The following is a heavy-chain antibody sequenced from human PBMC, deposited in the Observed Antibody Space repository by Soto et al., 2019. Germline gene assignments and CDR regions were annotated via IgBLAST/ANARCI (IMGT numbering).Heavy chain of an antibody. J-gene: IGHJ4*02. CDR3: AKDKSTRRATVTTGLFDY. CDR1: GFTFSSYA. D-gene: IGHD4-17*01. Sequence: GGSLRLSCAASGFTFSSYAMSWVRQAPGKGLEWVSAISGSGGSTYYADSVKGRFTISRDNSKNTLYLQMNSLRAEDTAVYYCAKDKSTRRATVTTGLFDYWGQGTLVTVSS. V-gene: IGHV3-23*01. CDR2: ISGSGGST.